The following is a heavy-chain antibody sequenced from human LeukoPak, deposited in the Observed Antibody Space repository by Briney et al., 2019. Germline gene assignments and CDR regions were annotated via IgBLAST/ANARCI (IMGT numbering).Heavy chain of an antibody. J-gene: IGHJ3*02. CDR2: IRSDGSKT. Sequence: GGSLRLSCAASGFTFSIYGMHWVRQAPGKGLEWVTFIRSDGSKTHYADSVKGRFTISRDNTKNSLYLQMNSLRAEDTAVYYCASLDYGDLGAFDIWGQGTMVTVSS. CDR3: ASLDYGDLGAFDI. D-gene: IGHD4-17*01. CDR1: GFTFSIYG. V-gene: IGHV3-30*02.